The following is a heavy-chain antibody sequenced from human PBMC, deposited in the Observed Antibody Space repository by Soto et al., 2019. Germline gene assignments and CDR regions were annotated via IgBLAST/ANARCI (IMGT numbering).Heavy chain of an antibody. D-gene: IGHD4-17*01. CDR1: GYTFTSYD. CDR2: MNPNSGNT. J-gene: IGHJ3*02. CDR3: ATSLRAGAFDI. Sequence: QVQLVQSGAEVKKPGASVKVSCKASGYTFTSYDINWVRQATGHGLEWMGWMNPNSGNTGYAQKFQGRVTMTRSTSISTAYMELSGLRYEDTAVYYFATSLRAGAFDIWGQGTMVTVSS. V-gene: IGHV1-8*01.